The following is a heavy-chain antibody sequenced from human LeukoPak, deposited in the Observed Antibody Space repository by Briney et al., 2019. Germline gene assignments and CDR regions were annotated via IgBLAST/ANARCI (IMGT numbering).Heavy chain of an antibody. J-gene: IGHJ5*02. Sequence: SETLSLTCTVSGGSMSSYYWSWIRQPPGKGLEWIGYIYYTGSTDYNPSLKSRVTISVDTSKNQFSLKLSSVTAADTAVYYCARSAYTDYSVLWFDPWGQGTLVTVSS. V-gene: IGHV4-59*01. CDR3: ARSAYTDYSVLWFDP. CDR2: IYYTGST. D-gene: IGHD3-16*01. CDR1: GGSMSSYY.